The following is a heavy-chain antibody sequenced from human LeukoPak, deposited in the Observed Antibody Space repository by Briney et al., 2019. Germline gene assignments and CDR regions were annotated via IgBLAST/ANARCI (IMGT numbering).Heavy chain of an antibody. J-gene: IGHJ6*03. Sequence: ASVKVSCKTSGYTFTAYYVHWVRQATGQGLEWMGWMNPNSGNTGYAQRFQGRVTMTRNTSISTAYMELSSLRAEDTAVYYCAKYQRQLVQVGSQSDYYYYYMDVWGKGTTVTISS. D-gene: IGHD6-13*01. V-gene: IGHV1-8*02. CDR3: AKYQRQLVQVGSQSDYYYYYMDV. CDR1: GYTFTAYY. CDR2: MNPNSGNT.